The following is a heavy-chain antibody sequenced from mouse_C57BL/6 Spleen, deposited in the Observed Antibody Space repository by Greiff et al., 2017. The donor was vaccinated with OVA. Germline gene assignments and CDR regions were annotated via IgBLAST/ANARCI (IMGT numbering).Heavy chain of an antibody. CDR1: GYTFTSYW. Sequence: VQLQQPGTELVKPGASVKLSCKASGYTFTSYWMHWVKQRPGQGLEWIGNINPSNGGTNYNEKFKSKATLTVDKSSSTAYMQLSSLTSDDSAVYYCARWGANWDGWYFDVWGTGTTVTVSS. CDR3: ARWGANWDGWYFDV. V-gene: IGHV1-53*01. J-gene: IGHJ1*03. D-gene: IGHD4-1*01. CDR2: INPSNGGT.